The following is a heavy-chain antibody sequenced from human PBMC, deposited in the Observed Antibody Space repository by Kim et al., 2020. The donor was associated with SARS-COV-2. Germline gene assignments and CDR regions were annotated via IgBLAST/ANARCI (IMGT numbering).Heavy chain of an antibody. D-gene: IGHD4-17*01. V-gene: IGHV4-30-2*04. J-gene: IGHJ4*02. CDR3: ARGGDYVVGYFDS. Sequence: YSPAAKSRVTRSVDTSMSQFSQKMSSVTAADTAVYYCARGGDYVVGYFDSWGQGTLVTVSS.